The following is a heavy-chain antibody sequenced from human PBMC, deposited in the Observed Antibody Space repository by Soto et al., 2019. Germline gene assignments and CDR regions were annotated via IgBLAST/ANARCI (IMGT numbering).Heavy chain of an antibody. Sequence: ASVKVSCKASGYSFTNYGISWVRQAPGQGLQWMGWLSAYNGNTKYAQKLHGRVTMTTDTSTSTAYMELRSLRSDDTAVYYCARDTGVEYCSGGSCFSSINFDYWGQGTLVTVSS. CDR1: GYSFTNYG. CDR2: LSAYNGNT. CDR3: ARDTGVEYCSGGSCFSSINFDY. J-gene: IGHJ4*02. V-gene: IGHV1-18*01. D-gene: IGHD2-15*01.